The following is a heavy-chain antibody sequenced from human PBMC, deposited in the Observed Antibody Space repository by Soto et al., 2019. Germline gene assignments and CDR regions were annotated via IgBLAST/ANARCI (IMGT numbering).Heavy chain of an antibody. D-gene: IGHD6-13*01. Sequence: SVKVSFKASGYTFTSYYMHWVRQAPGQGLEWMGIINPSGGSTSYAQKFQGRVTMTRDTSTSTVYMELSSLRSEDTAVYYCASSLVYAAAGNQLGYWGQGTLVTVSS. CDR3: ASSLVYAAAGNQLGY. V-gene: IGHV1-46*01. J-gene: IGHJ4*02. CDR1: GYTFTSYY. CDR2: INPSGGST.